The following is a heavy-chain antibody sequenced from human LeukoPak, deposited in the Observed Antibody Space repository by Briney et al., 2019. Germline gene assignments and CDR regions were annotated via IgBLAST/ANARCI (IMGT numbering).Heavy chain of an antibody. D-gene: IGHD3-10*01. V-gene: IGHV3-53*01. CDR3: AKGHYYGSGSLDY. J-gene: IGHJ4*02. Sequence: PGGSLRLSCAASGFTVSSSYMSWVRQAPGKGLEWVSIIYSGGSTYYADSVKGRFTISRDNSKNTLYLQMNSQRAEDTAVYYCAKGHYYGSGSLDYWGQGTLVTVSS. CDR1: GFTVSSSY. CDR2: IYSGGST.